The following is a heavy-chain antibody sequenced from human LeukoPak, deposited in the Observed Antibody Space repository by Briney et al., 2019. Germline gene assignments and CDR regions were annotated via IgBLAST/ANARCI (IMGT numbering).Heavy chain of an antibody. V-gene: IGHV4-30-2*01. CDR1: GGSISSGGYS. CDR3: ASTRGYSYGKHGPFGY. D-gene: IGHD5-18*01. CDR2: IYHSGST. Sequence: PSETLSLTCAVSGGSISSGGYSWRWIRQPPGKGLEWIGYIYHSGSTYYNPSLKSRVTISVDRSKNQFSLKLSSVTAADTAVYYCASTRGYSYGKHGPFGYWGQGTLVTVSS. J-gene: IGHJ4*02.